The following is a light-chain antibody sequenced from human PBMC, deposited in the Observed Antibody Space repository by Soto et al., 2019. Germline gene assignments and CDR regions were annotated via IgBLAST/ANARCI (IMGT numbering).Light chain of an antibody. Sequence: EIELTQSPGTLSLTPGERSTLSCRGSQSVSSSYLAWYQQKPGQAPRLLIYGASSRATGIPDRFSGSGSGTDFSLSISRLEPEDFAVYYCQQYGSSPTWTFGQGTKVEI. CDR2: GAS. CDR3: QQYGSSPTWT. CDR1: QSVSSSY. V-gene: IGKV3-20*01. J-gene: IGKJ1*01.